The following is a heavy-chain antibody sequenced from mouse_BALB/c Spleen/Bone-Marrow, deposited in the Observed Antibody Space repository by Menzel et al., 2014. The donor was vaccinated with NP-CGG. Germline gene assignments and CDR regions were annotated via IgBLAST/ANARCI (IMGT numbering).Heavy chain of an antibody. CDR2: INSNGGST. V-gene: IGHV5-6-3*01. CDR1: GFTFSSYG. Sequence: EVMLVESGGGLVQPGGSLKISCAASGFTFSSYGMSWVRQTPDKRLDLVATINSNGGSTYYPDSVKGRFTISRDNAKNTLYLQMSSLKSEDTAMYYCGRDSYYDYDGFAYWGQGTLVTVSA. D-gene: IGHD2-4*01. CDR3: GRDSYYDYDGFAY. J-gene: IGHJ3*01.